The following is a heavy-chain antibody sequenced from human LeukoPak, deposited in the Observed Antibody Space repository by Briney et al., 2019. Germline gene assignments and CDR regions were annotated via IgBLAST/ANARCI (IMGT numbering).Heavy chain of an antibody. Sequence: GGSLRLSXAASGFTFXXXXXXXXRQAPGKGXXXXXGXXGXGXSTYYADSVXXXFTXXRDNSKNTLYLQMNSLRAEDTAVYYCAKEFHFDYGSGSCDYWGQGTLVTASS. D-gene: IGHD3-10*01. CDR1: GFTFXXXX. CDR3: AKEFHFDYGSGSCDY. CDR2: XXGXGXST. J-gene: IGHJ4*02. V-gene: IGHV3-23*01.